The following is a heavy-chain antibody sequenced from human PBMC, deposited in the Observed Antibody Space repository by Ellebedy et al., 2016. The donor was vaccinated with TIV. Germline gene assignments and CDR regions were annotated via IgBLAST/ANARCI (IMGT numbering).Heavy chain of an antibody. Sequence: GGSLRLXXAASGFSFITYAMSRVRQAPGKGLEWDSGISGSATRTYYADSVKGRFTISRDNSKNTLYLQMNSLRAEDTAVYYCAKDSITMFFDPWGHGTLVTVSS. CDR3: AKDSITMFFDP. V-gene: IGHV3-23*01. CDR1: GFSFITYA. D-gene: IGHD3-10*02. J-gene: IGHJ5*02. CDR2: ISGSATRT.